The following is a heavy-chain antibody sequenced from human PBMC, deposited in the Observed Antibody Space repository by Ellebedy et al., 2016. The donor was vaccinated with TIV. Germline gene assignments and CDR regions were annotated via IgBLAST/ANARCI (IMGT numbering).Heavy chain of an antibody. J-gene: IGHJ4*02. Sequence: ASVKVSCKAFGYTFTSYGITWVRQAPGQGREWRGWISAYNGNTNYAQKLPERITMTINAFRTKASMELKSLRSADTAVYYCARVNLRGSYSNAFDYWGQGTLVTVSS. CDR2: ISAYNGNT. V-gene: IGHV1-18*04. CDR1: GYTFTSYG. D-gene: IGHD1-26*01. CDR3: ARVNLRGSYSNAFDY.